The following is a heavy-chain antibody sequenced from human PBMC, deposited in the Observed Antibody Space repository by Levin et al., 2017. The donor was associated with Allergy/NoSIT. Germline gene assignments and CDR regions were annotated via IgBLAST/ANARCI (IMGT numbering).Heavy chain of an antibody. J-gene: IGHJ4*02. V-gene: IGHV4-39*01. D-gene: IGHD4-17*01. CDR3: ARQEYYGDYFRLGGQGDKYDGPFDY. CDR2: IYYSGST. Sequence: SETLSLTCTVSGGSISSSSYYWGWIRQPPGKGLEWIGSIYYSGSTYYNPSLKSRVTISVDTSKNQFSLKLSSVTAADTAVYYCARQEYYGDYFRLGGQGDKYDGPFDYWGQGTLVTVSS. CDR1: GGSISSSSYY.